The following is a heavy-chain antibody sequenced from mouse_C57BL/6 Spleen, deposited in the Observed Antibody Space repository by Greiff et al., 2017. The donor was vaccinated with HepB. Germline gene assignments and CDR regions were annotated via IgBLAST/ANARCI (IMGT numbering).Heavy chain of an antibody. CDR3: ARAGDYFDY. J-gene: IGHJ2*01. Sequence: EVQLVESEGGLVQPGSSMKLSCTASGFTFSDYYMAWVRQVPEKGLEWVANINYDGSSTYYLDSLKSRFIISRDNAKNILYLQMSSLKSEDTATYCCARAGDYFDYWGQGTTLTVSS. CDR2: INYDGSST. CDR1: GFTFSDYY. V-gene: IGHV5-16*01.